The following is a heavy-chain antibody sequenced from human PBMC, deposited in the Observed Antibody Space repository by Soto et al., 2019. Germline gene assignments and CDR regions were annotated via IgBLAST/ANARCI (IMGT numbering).Heavy chain of an antibody. CDR1: GGTFSSYA. J-gene: IGHJ4*02. D-gene: IGHD3-22*01. V-gene: IGHV1-69*06. CDR2: IIPIFGTA. Sequence: SLKVSCKASGGTFSSYAISWVRQAPGQGREWMGGIIPIFGTANYAQKFQGRVTITADKSTSTAYMELSSLRSEDTAVYYCARGPPHNYYDSSGYYWALGYWGQGXLVTVYS. CDR3: ARGPPHNYYDSSGYYWALGY.